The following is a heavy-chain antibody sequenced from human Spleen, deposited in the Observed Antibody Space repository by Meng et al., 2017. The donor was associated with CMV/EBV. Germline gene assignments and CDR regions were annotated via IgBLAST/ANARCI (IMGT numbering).Heavy chain of an antibody. CDR1: GGTFSSYA. CDR2: ITPILGIA. J-gene: IGHJ4*02. CDR3: ARVEVYYDSSGYGY. D-gene: IGHD3-22*01. Sequence: ASGGTFSSYAISWVRQAPGQGLEWMGGITPILGIANYAQKFQGRVTITADKSTSTAYMELSSLRSEDTAVYYCARVEVYYDSSGYGYWGQGTLVTVSS. V-gene: IGHV1-69*10.